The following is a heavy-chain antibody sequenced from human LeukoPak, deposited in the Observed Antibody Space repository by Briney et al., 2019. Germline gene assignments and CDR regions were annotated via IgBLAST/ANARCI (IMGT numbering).Heavy chain of an antibody. Sequence: SETLSLTCAVYGGSFSGYYWSWIRQPPGKGLEWIGEINHSGSTNYNPSLKSRVTISVDTSKNQFSLKLSSVTAADTAVYYCARAPTVKPYYYYYGMDVWGQGTPVTVSS. CDR2: INHSGST. J-gene: IGHJ6*02. V-gene: IGHV4-34*01. D-gene: IGHD4-17*01. CDR3: ARAPTVKPYYYYYGMDV. CDR1: GGSFSGYY.